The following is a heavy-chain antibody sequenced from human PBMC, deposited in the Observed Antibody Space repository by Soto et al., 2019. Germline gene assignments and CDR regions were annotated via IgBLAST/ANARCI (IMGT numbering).Heavy chain of an antibody. J-gene: IGHJ5*01. V-gene: IGHV4-59*12. CDR1: GGSISSYY. D-gene: IGHD6-13*01. Sequence: SETLSLTCTVSGGSISSYYWSWIRQPPGKGLEWIGYIYYSGSTNYNPSLKSRVTISVDTSKNQFSLKLSSVTAADTALYYCARQTTYSSSWYDYWGHGTLVTSPQ. CDR3: ARQTTYSSSWYDY. CDR2: IYYSGST.